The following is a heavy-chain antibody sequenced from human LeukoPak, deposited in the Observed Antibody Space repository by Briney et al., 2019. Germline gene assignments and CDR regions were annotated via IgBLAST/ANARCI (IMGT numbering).Heavy chain of an antibody. J-gene: IGHJ4*02. V-gene: IGHV5-51*01. CDR2: IHPGDSSA. Sequence: GESLKISCKASGYSFTSYLIAWVRQMPGEGLEWMGIIHPGDSSARYSPSFQGQVTVSVDQSITTAYLQWTSLKASDTAMYYCAREYWGNLDYWGQGTLVTVSS. D-gene: IGHD7-27*01. CDR1: GYSFTSYL. CDR3: AREYWGNLDY.